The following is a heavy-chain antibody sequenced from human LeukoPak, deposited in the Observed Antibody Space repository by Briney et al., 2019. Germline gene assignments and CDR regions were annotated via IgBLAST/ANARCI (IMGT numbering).Heavy chain of an antibody. CDR2: INHSGST. CDR3: ARVRSGWPKYYFDY. D-gene: IGHD6-19*01. J-gene: IGHJ4*02. Sequence: SETLSLTCTVSGGSISSYYWSWIRQPPGKGLEWIGEINHSGSTNYNPSLKSRVTISVDTSKNQFSLKLSSVTAADTAVYYCARVRSGWPKYYFDYWGQGTLVTVSS. V-gene: IGHV4-34*01. CDR1: GGSISSYY.